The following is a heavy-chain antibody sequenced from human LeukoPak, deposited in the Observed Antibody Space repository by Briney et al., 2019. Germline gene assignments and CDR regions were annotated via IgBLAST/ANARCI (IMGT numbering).Heavy chain of an antibody. CDR1: GFTFSSYG. CDR3: ARDRQYCSSTSCPVKEFDY. J-gene: IGHJ4*02. V-gene: IGHV3-48*01. Sequence: GGSLRLSCAASGFTFSSYGMNWVRQAPGKGLEWVSYISSSSSTIYYADSVKGRFTISRDNAKNSLYLQMNSLRAEDTAVYYCARDRQYCSSTSCPVKEFDYWGQGTLVTVSS. D-gene: IGHD2-2*01. CDR2: ISSSSSTI.